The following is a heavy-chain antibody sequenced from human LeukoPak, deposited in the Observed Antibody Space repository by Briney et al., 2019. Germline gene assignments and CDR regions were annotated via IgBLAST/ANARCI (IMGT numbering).Heavy chain of an antibody. CDR1: GFTSSNAW. V-gene: IGHV3-15*01. Sequence: GGSLRLSCVGTGFTSSNAWMNWVRQAPGKGLEWVGRIKSKPDGGTISYADPAKGRFTISRDDSKNTVHLQMHSLKIEDTGVYYCATGRFFDYWGQGTLVTVSS. J-gene: IGHJ4*02. CDR2: IKSKPDGGTI. CDR3: ATGRFFDY.